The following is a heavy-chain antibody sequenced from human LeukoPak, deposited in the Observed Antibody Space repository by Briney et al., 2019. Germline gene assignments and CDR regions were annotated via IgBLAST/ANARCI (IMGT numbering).Heavy chain of an antibody. CDR2: IDSGSSTI. CDR1: GFSFSSYA. V-gene: IGHV3-23*03. CDR3: AKDPPSSSGQSYYFDY. J-gene: IGHJ4*02. Sequence: PGGSLRLSCAASGFSFSSYAMSWVRQAPGKGLEWISYIDSGSSTIYYADSVKGRFTISRDNSKNTLYLQMNSLRAEDTAVYYCAKDPPSSSGQSYYFDYWGQGTLVTVSS. D-gene: IGHD3-22*01.